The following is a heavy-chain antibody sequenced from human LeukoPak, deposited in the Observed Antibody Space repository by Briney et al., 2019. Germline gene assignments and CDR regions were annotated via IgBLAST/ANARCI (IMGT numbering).Heavy chain of an antibody. D-gene: IGHD4-23*01. Sequence: PGGSLRLSCAASGFTFNNYAMSWVRQAPGKGLEWVSAISGSGGTYYADSVKGRFIISRDNSKNTLYLQMNSLRAEDTAIYYFANHPSVGNFESWGQGTLVTVSS. CDR3: ANHPSVGNFES. V-gene: IGHV3-23*01. CDR2: ISGSGGT. CDR1: GFTFNNYA. J-gene: IGHJ4*02.